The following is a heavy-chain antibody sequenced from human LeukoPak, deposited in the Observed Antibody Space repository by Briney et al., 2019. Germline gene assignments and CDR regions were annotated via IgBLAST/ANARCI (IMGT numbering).Heavy chain of an antibody. CDR3: AKEGRKTGNTYGYEFDS. D-gene: IGHD5-18*01. Sequence: GGSLRLSCAASGFTFSSYGMHWVRQAPGKGLEWVAVIWYDGSNKYYADSVKGRFTISRDNSKNTLYLQMNSLRAEDTAVYYCAKEGRKTGNTYGYEFDSWGQGTLVTVSS. V-gene: IGHV3-33*06. CDR2: IWYDGSNK. J-gene: IGHJ4*02. CDR1: GFTFSSYG.